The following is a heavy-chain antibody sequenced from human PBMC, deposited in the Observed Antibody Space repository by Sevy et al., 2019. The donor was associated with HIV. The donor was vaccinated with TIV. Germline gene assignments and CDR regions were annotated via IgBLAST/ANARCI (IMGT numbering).Heavy chain of an antibody. J-gene: IGHJ3*02. CDR3: ASPFPACCGGDCRIGLDAFDI. V-gene: IGHV3-74*01. D-gene: IGHD2-21*02. Sequence: GGSLRLSCAASGFTFSSYWMHWVRQAPGKGLVWVSRINSDGSSTSYADSVKGRFTISRDNAKNTLYLQMNSLRAEDTAVYYCASPFPACCGGDCRIGLDAFDIWGQGTMVTVSS. CDR2: INSDGSST. CDR1: GFTFSSYW.